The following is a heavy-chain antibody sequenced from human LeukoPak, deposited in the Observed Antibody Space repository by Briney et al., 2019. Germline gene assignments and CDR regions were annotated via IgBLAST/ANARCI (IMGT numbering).Heavy chain of an antibody. Sequence: GASVKVSCKASGYTFTSYAMHWVRQAPGQRLEWMGWINAGNGNTKYSQKFQGRVTITRDTSASTAYMELSSLRSEDTAVYYCARDGFGTDGAFWFDPWGQGTLVTVSS. CDR3: ARDGFGTDGAFWFDP. CDR1: GYTFTSYA. D-gene: IGHD3-10*01. CDR2: INAGNGNT. V-gene: IGHV1-3*01. J-gene: IGHJ5*02.